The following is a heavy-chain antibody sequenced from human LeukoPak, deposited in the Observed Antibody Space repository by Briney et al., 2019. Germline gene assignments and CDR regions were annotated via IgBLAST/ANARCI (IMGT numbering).Heavy chain of an antibody. J-gene: IGHJ4*02. CDR3: AKALEQETVIALDS. Sequence: GESLTLTCAASGFTFSTYAMSWVRQAPGKGLEWVSAISGSGGSTYYADSVKGRFTISRDNSKNTLYLQMNSLRAEDTSIYFCAKALEQETVIALDSWGQGTLVTVSS. V-gene: IGHV3-23*01. CDR2: ISGSGGST. CDR1: GFTFSTYA. D-gene: IGHD6-13*01.